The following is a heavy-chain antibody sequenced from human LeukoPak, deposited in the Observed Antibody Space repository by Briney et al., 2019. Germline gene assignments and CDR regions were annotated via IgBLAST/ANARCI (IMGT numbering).Heavy chain of an antibody. CDR1: GFTFSTYA. CDR3: ARVLLPQGEYYFDY. CDR2: INNSGGST. D-gene: IGHD1-26*01. Sequence: GGSLRLSCAASGFTFSTYAMSWVRQAPGKGLERASTINNSGGSTYYADSVKGRFTISRDNSKNTLYLQMNSLRAEDTAVYYCARVLLPQGEYYFDYWGQGTLVTVSS. V-gene: IGHV3-23*01. J-gene: IGHJ4*02.